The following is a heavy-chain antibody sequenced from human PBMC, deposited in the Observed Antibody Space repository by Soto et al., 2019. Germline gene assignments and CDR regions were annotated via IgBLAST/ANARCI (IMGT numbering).Heavy chain of an antibody. Sequence: SETLSLTCAVYGGSFSGYYWSWIRQPPGKGLEWIGEINHSGSTNYNPSLKSRVTISVDTSKNQFSLKLSSVTAADTAVYYCARVRYDFWSGYYLTRRYYFDYWGQGTLVTVSS. V-gene: IGHV4-34*01. J-gene: IGHJ4*02. D-gene: IGHD3-3*01. CDR1: GGSFSGYY. CDR2: INHSGST. CDR3: ARVRYDFWSGYYLTRRYYFDY.